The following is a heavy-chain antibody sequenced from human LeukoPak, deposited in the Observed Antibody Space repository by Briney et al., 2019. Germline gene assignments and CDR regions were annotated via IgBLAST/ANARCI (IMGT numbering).Heavy chain of an antibody. D-gene: IGHD7-27*01. V-gene: IGHV1-18*01. CDR2: ISAYNGNT. Sequence: ASVKVSCKASGYTFTSYGISWVRQAPGQGLEWMGWISAYNGNTNYAQKLQGRVTMTTDTSTSTAYIELRSLRSDDTAVYYCAMITGDPNSDAFDIWGQGTMVTVSS. CDR3: AMITGDPNSDAFDI. CDR1: GYTFTSYG. J-gene: IGHJ3*02.